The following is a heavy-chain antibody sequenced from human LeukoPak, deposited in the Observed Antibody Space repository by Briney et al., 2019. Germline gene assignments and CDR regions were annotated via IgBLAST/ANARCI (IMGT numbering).Heavy chain of an antibody. CDR2: ISWNSGSI. CDR1: GFTFDDYA. J-gene: IGHJ6*03. V-gene: IGHV3-9*01. CDR3: AKGAGSSGWYFMDV. Sequence: GGSLRLSCAASGFTFDDYAMHWVRQAPGKGLEWVSGISWNSGSIGYADSVKGRFTISRDNAKNSLYLQMNSLRAEDTALYYXAKGAGSSGWYFMDVWGKGTTVTVSS. D-gene: IGHD6-13*01.